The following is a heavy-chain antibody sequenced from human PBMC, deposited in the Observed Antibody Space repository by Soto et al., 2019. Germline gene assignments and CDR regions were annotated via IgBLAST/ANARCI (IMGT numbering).Heavy chain of an antibody. CDR2: INHSGST. J-gene: IGHJ4*02. D-gene: IGHD3-10*01. CDR1: GGSFSGYY. V-gene: IGHV4-34*01. CDR3: ARSRGHYYYGSGSYYNGPYFDY. Sequence: QVQLQQWGAGLLKPSETLSLTCAVYGGSFSGYYWSWIRQPPGKGLEWIGEINHSGSTNYNPSLKSRVTISVDTSKNQFRLKLSSVTAADTAVYYCARSRGHYYYGSGSYYNGPYFDYWGQGTLVTVSS.